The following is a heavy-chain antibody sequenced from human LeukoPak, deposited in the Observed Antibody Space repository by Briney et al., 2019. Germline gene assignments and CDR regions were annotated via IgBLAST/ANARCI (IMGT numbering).Heavy chain of an antibody. D-gene: IGHD4-11*01. Sequence: GGSLRLSCAASGFTFSSYAMSWVRQAPGKGLEWVSAISGSGGSTYYADSVKDRFTISRDNSKNTLYLQMNSLRAEDTAVYYCAKSFYSNYRFDPWGQGTLVTVSS. J-gene: IGHJ5*02. V-gene: IGHV3-23*01. CDR1: GFTFSSYA. CDR2: ISGSGGST. CDR3: AKSFYSNYRFDP.